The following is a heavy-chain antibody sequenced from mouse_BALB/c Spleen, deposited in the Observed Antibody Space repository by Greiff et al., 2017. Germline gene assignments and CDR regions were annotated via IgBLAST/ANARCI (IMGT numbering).Heavy chain of an antibody. V-gene: IGHV1S81*02. CDR2: INPSNGGT. Sequence: VQLQQPGAELVKPGASVKLSCKASGYTFTSYYMYWVKQRPGQGLEWIGGINPSNGGTNFNEKFKSKATLTVDKSSSTAYMQLSSLTSEDSAVYYCTTNWAWFAYWGQGTLVTVSA. J-gene: IGHJ3*01. CDR3: TTNWAWFAY. CDR1: GYTFTSYY. D-gene: IGHD4-1*02.